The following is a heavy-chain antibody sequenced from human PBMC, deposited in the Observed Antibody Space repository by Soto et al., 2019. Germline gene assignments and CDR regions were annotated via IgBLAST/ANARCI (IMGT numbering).Heavy chain of an antibody. D-gene: IGHD2-15*01. V-gene: IGHV1-8*01. CDR1: RYTFTSYD. Sequence: SVNVSSKASRYTFTSYDINWVRQATGQGLEWMGWMNPNSGNTGYAQKFQGRVTMTRNTSISTAYMELSSLRSEDTAVYYCARGRGYCSGGSCYAGYWGQGTLGTVSS. CDR2: MNPNSGNT. J-gene: IGHJ4*02. CDR3: ARGRGYCSGGSCYAGY.